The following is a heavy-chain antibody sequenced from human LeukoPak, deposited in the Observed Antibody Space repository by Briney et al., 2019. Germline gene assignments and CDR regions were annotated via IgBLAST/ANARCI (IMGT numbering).Heavy chain of an antibody. CDR3: ARTQYSSSWYYYYYMDV. V-gene: IGHV4-4*09. Sequence: SETLSLTCAVYGGSFSDYYWSWIRQPPGKGLEWIGYIYTSGSTNYNPSLKSRVTISVDTSKNQFSLKLSSVTAADTAVYYCARTQYSSSWYYYYYMDVWGKGTTVTVSS. J-gene: IGHJ6*03. CDR2: IYTSGST. D-gene: IGHD6-13*01. CDR1: GGSFSDYY.